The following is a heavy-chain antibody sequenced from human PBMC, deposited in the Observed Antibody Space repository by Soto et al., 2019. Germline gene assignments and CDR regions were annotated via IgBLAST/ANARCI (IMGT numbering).Heavy chain of an antibody. J-gene: IGHJ4*02. CDR1: GYSSTSLD. Sequence: ASVKVSCKASGYSSTSLDINWVRQTAGQGLEWMGWMQPSTGRTGYAQKFQGRVTMTRDTSINTAYMELTTLTSDDTAFYYCARGVSAGVDYWGQGTLVTVSS. D-gene: IGHD1-26*01. CDR2: MQPSTGRT. CDR3: ARGVSAGVDY. V-gene: IGHV1-8*01.